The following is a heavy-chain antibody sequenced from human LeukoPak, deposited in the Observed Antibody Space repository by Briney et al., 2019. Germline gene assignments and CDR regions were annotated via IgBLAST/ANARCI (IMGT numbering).Heavy chain of an antibody. Sequence: TSVKVSCKASGGTFSSYAISWVRQAPGQGLEWMGGIIPVFGTAIYAQKFQGRVTITTDESTSTAYMELSSLRSEDTAVYYCARVDTIFGVGDYYMDVWGKGTTVTVSS. D-gene: IGHD3-3*01. CDR1: GGTFSSYA. CDR2: IIPVFGTA. CDR3: ARVDTIFGVGDYYMDV. J-gene: IGHJ6*03. V-gene: IGHV1-69*05.